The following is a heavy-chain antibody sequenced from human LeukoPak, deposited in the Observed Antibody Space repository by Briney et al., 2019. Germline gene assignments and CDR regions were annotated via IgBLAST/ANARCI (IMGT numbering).Heavy chain of an antibody. J-gene: IGHJ4*02. Sequence: GGSLRLSCSASGFTLGSYAMHWVRQAPGKGLEYVSAISTSGGSTYYADSVKGRFTISRDNSKNTLYLQMSSLRAEDTAVYYCARDRNSGSSYENLFEYWGQGSLVTVSS. CDR1: GFTLGSYA. D-gene: IGHD1-26*01. CDR3: ARDRNSGSSYENLFEY. V-gene: IGHV3-64D*06. CDR2: ISTSGGST.